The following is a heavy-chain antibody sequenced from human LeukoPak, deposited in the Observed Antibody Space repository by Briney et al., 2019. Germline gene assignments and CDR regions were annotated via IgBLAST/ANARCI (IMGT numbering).Heavy chain of an antibody. CDR1: GYSISSGYY. Sequence: SETLSLTCTVSGYSISSGYYWGWIRQPPGKGLECIGTMYHSGSTFYNPSLKSRVTISVDTSMNQFSLKLTSMTAADTAVYYCARAMNRSGDYLGFDPWGLGIVVTVSS. D-gene: IGHD3-3*01. J-gene: IGHJ5*02. CDR2: MYHSGST. V-gene: IGHV4-38-2*02. CDR3: ARAMNRSGDYLGFDP.